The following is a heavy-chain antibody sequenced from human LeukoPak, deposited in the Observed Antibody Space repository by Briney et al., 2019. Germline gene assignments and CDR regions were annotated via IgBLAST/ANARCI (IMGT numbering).Heavy chain of an antibody. J-gene: IGHJ4*02. D-gene: IGHD3-3*01. Sequence: ASVKVSCKVSGYTLTELSMHWVRQAPGKGLEWMGGFDPEDGETIYAQKFQGRVTMTEDTSTDTAYMELSSLRSEDTAVYYCATETGLEEWPLVFDYWGQGTLVTVSS. CDR1: GYTLTELS. V-gene: IGHV1-24*01. CDR3: ATETGLEEWPLVFDY. CDR2: FDPEDGET.